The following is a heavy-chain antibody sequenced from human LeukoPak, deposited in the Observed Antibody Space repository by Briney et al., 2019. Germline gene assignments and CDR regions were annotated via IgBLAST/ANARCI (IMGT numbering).Heavy chain of an antibody. Sequence: GGSLTLSCAASGFTFSTYAMSWVRQPPGKGLEWVSGISGSGGATYYADSVRGRFSISRDNSKNTLYLQVNSLTAEDTAVYYCAKANNFWSGYSNYWGLGTLVTVSS. D-gene: IGHD3-3*01. CDR2: ISGSGGAT. V-gene: IGHV3-23*01. CDR3: AKANNFWSGYSNY. J-gene: IGHJ4*02. CDR1: GFTFSTYA.